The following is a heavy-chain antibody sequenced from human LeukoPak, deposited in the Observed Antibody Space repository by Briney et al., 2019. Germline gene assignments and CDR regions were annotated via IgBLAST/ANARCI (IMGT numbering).Heavy chain of an antibody. D-gene: IGHD6-19*01. V-gene: IGHV3-23*01. CDR1: GFTFSSYA. Sequence: PGGSLRLSCAASGFTFSSYAMSWVRQAPGKGLEWVSAISGSGGSTYYADSVKGRFTISRDNSKNTLYLQMNSLRAEDTAVYYCARGGKAVAGTRGGYWGQGTLVTVSS. J-gene: IGHJ4*02. CDR3: ARGGKAVAGTRGGY. CDR2: ISGSGGST.